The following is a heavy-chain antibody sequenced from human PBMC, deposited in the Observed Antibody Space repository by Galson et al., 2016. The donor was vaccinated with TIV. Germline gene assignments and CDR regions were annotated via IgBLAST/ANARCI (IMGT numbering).Heavy chain of an antibody. CDR3: ARTDNLKNYYDSSGYYPF. CDR2: IISIFRTT. CDR1: ANTFISYA. Sequence: SVKVSCKASANTFISYAITWVRQAPGQGLEWMGGIISIFRTTQYAQKFQGRVTITADESMSTAYMELSSLRSDDTAVYYCARTDNLKNYYDSSGYYPFWGQGTLVTVSS. D-gene: IGHD3-22*01. J-gene: IGHJ4*02. V-gene: IGHV1-69*13.